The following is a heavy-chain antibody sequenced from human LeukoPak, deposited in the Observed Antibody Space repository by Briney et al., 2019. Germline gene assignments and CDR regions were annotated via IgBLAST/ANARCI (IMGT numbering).Heavy chain of an antibody. D-gene: IGHD2-2*01. V-gene: IGHV3-23*01. CDR1: GFTFSSYA. CDR3: AKTLGVVPAAALRDYYYYMDV. J-gene: IGHJ6*03. CDR2: ISGSGGST. Sequence: GGSLRLSCAASGFTFSSYAMSWVRQAPGKGLEWVSAISGSGGSTYYADSVKGRFTISRDNSKNTLYLQMNSLRAEDTAVYYCAKTLGVVPAAALRDYYYYMDVWGKGTTVTVSS.